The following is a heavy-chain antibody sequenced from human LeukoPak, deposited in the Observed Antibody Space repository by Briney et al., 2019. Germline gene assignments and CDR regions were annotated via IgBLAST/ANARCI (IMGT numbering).Heavy chain of an antibody. V-gene: IGHV4-59*08. D-gene: IGHD3-16*01. J-gene: IGHJ5*01. CDR3: ANYLRGTMRDS. CDR2: IYYSGST. CDR1: GGSISSYY. Sequence: PSETLSLTCTVSGGSISSYYWSWIRQPPGKGLEWIGYIYYSGSTNYDPSLKSRVTISVDTSKNQFSLKLSSVTAADTAVYHCANYLRGTMRDSWGQGTLVTVSS.